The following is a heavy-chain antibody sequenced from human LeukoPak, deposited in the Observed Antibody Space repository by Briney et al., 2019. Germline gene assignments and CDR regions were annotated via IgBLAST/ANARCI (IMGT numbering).Heavy chain of an antibody. Sequence: GASVKVSCKASGYTFTSYGISWVRQAPGQGLEWMGGFDPEDGETIYAQKFQGRVTMTEDTSTDTAYMELSSLRSEDTAVYYCATAHYCSGGSCYFDYWGQGTLVTVSS. CDR2: FDPEDGET. J-gene: IGHJ4*02. V-gene: IGHV1-24*01. D-gene: IGHD2-15*01. CDR1: GYTFTSYG. CDR3: ATAHYCSGGSCYFDY.